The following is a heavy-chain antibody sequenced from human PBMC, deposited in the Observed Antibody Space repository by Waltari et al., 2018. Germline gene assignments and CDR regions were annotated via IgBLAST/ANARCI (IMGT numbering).Heavy chain of an antibody. D-gene: IGHD3-10*01. Sequence: EVQLVESGGGLVKPGGSLRLSCAASGFTFSSYSMNWVRQAPGKGLEWVSSITSSSRYIYYADSVKGRFTSSRDNTKNSLYLQMNSLRAEDTAVYYCARRAGLLWFGELEWGQGTLVTVSS. J-gene: IGHJ4*02. CDR3: ARRAGLLWFGELE. CDR2: ITSSSRYI. V-gene: IGHV3-21*01. CDR1: GFTFSSYS.